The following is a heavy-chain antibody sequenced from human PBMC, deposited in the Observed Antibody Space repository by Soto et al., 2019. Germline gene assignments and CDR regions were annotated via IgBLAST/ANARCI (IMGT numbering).Heavy chain of an antibody. CDR3: AREGTTVDSYYYYGMDV. Sequence: QVQLQESGPGLVKPSETLSLTCTVSGGSISSYYWSWIRQPPGKGLEWIGYIYYSGSTNYNPSLKSRVTISVDTSKNQFSLKLSSVTAADTAVYHCAREGTTVDSYYYYGMDVWGQGTTVTVSS. V-gene: IGHV4-59*01. D-gene: IGHD1-1*01. CDR1: GGSISSYY. J-gene: IGHJ6*02. CDR2: IYYSGST.